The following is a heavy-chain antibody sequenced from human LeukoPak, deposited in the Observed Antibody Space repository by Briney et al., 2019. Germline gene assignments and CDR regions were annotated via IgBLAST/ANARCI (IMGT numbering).Heavy chain of an antibody. J-gene: IGHJ4*02. V-gene: IGHV3-30*18. CDR3: AKDRHPARTDGYYFDY. D-gene: IGHD1-14*01. CDR1: AFTFRTYG. CDR2: ISYDASSK. Sequence: GGSLRLSCAASAFTFRTYGMHWVRQAPGKGLEWVAVISYDASSKYYADSVKGRFTISRDNSKNTLYLQMNSLSSEDTAVYYCAKDRHPARTDGYYFDYWGQGTLVTVSS.